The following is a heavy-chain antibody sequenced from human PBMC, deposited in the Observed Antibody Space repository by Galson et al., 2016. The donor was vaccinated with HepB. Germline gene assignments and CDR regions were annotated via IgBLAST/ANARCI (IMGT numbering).Heavy chain of an antibody. V-gene: IGHV5-51*01. CDR2: IYPGDSDT. D-gene: IGHD3-22*01. Sequence: QSGAEVKKPGESLKISCKGSGYSFFKYWIGWVRQMPGKGLQWMGIIYPGDSDTRYSPSFQGQVTISADWSISTAYLQWSSLKASDTAIYYCASRGVDSSGFYHVDAVDIWGQGTMVTVSS. CDR3: ASRGVDSSGFYHVDAVDI. CDR1: GYSFFKYW. J-gene: IGHJ3*02.